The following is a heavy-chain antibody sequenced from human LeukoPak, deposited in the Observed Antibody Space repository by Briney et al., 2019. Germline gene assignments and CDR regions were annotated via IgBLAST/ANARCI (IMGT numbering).Heavy chain of an antibody. CDR2: THHSGSS. D-gene: IGHD2/OR15-2a*01. V-gene: IGHV4-38-2*01. CDR1: GYSISSGYY. J-gene: IGHJ4*02. CDR3: ARHTNNYILRPFDD. Sequence: SETLSLTCAVSGYSISSGYYWGWIRPPPGEGLEYIGSTHHSGSSYYNPPLQSRVTLSVDTSNNHFSLRLTSVTAADTAVYYCARHTNNYILRPFDDWGQGILVTVSS.